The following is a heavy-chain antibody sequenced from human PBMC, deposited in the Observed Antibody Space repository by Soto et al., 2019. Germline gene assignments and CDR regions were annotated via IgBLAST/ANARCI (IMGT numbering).Heavy chain of an antibody. CDR2: INPNSGGT. CDR3: ARCAVVVPAAGQYYYYYYGMDV. J-gene: IGHJ6*02. CDR1: GYTFTGYY. V-gene: IGHV1-2*04. Sequence: ASVKVSCKASGYTFTGYYMHWVRQAPGQGLEWMGWINPNSGGTNYAQKFQGWVTMTRDTFISTAYMELSRLRSDDTAVYYCARCAVVVPAAGQYYYYYYGMDVWGQGTTVTVSS. D-gene: IGHD2-2*01.